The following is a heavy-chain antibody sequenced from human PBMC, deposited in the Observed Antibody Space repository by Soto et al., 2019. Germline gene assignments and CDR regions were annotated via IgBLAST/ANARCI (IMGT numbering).Heavy chain of an antibody. CDR2: INGRGDDT. V-gene: IGHV3-23*01. Sequence: GGSLRLSCAASGITFSSYAMSWVRQAPGKGLEWVSSINGRGDDTFYADSVKGRFTISRDNSKNTLYLQMNSLRAEDTAVYYCARLQYTVVTALDIWGQGTMVTVSS. J-gene: IGHJ3*02. CDR1: GITFSSYA. CDR3: ARLQYTVVTALDI. D-gene: IGHD2-15*01.